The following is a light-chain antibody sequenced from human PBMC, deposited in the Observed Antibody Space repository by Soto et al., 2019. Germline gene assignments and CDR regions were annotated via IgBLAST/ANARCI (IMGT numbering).Light chain of an antibody. V-gene: IGKV3-11*01. J-gene: IGKJ1*01. Sequence: EVVLTQSPATLSLSPGERATLSCRASENVRTFVDWYQQKPGQAPRLLIYGASNRATGIPARFSGSGSGTDFTLTIRNLEPEDFAVYYCQQHSHWPPWTFGQGTRVE. CDR1: ENVRTF. CDR2: GAS. CDR3: QQHSHWPPWT.